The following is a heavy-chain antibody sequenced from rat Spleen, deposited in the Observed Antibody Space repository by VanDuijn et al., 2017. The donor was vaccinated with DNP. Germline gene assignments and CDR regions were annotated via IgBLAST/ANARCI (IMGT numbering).Heavy chain of an antibody. CDR3: ATHNNYYASDA. J-gene: IGHJ4*01. D-gene: IGHD1-10*01. CDR2: ISDTGDST. CDR1: GFTFSSYG. Sequence: EVQLVESGGGLVQPGRSLKLSCAASGFTFSSYGMAWVRQAPTKGLEWVATISDTGDSTYYRDSVKGRFTISRDNGESSLYLQMNSLWSEDTATYYWATHNNYYASDAWGQGTSVTVSS. V-gene: IGHV5-29*01.